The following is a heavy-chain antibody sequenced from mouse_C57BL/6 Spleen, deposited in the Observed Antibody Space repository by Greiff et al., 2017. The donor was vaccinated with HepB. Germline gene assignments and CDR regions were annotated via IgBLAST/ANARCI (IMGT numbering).Heavy chain of an antibody. CDR2: IDPSDSYT. V-gene: IGHV1-50*01. D-gene: IGHD1-1*01. J-gene: IGHJ1*03. Sequence: QVQLQQPGAELVKPGASVKLSCKASGYTFTSYWMQWVKQRPGQGLEWIGEIDPSDSYTNYNQKFKGKATLTVDTSSSTAYMQLSSLTSEDSAVYYCARWDYYGSGYFDVWGTGTTVTVSS. CDR1: GYTFTSYW. CDR3: ARWDYYGSGYFDV.